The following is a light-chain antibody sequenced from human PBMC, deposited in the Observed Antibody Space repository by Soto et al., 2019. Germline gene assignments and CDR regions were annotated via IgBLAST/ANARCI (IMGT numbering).Light chain of an antibody. CDR3: QQYNNWPLT. CDR2: GAS. J-gene: IGKJ4*01. CDR1: QSISSS. Sequence: EIVMTQSPASLSVSPGERATLSCRASQSISSSLAWYQQKPGQAPRLLIYGASARATGIPARISGNGSGTEFSLTISSLQSEDFAVYYCQQYNNWPLTFGGGTTVDIK. V-gene: IGKV3-15*01.